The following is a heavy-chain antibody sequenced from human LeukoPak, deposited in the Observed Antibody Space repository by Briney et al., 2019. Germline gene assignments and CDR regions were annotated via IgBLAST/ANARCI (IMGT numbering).Heavy chain of an antibody. CDR1: GGSISSYY. D-gene: IGHD6-13*01. V-gene: IGHV4-59*01. Sequence: SETLSLTCTVSGGSISSYYWSWIRQPPGKGLEWIGYIYYTGSTDYNPPLKSRVAISVDTSKNQFSLKLSSVTAADTAVYYCARGSKAAPGTFDYWGQGTLVTVSS. J-gene: IGHJ4*02. CDR2: IYYTGST. CDR3: ARGSKAAPGTFDY.